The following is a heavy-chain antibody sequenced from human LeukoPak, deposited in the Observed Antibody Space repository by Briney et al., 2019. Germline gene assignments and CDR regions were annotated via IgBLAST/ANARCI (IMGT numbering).Heavy chain of an antibody. D-gene: IGHD3-22*01. CDR2: INPSGGST. J-gene: IGHJ4*02. CDR1: GYTFTSYY. V-gene: IGHV1-46*01. CDR3: AGWIITMIVGD. Sequence: GASVKVSCKASGYTFTSYYMHWVRQAPGQGLEWMGIINPSGGSTSYAQKFQGRVTMTRDTSTSTVYMELSSLRSEDTAVYYCAGWIITMIVGDGGQEPLVTVSS.